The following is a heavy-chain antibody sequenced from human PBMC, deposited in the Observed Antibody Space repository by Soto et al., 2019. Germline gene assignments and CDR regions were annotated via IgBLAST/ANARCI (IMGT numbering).Heavy chain of an antibody. J-gene: IGHJ3*02. V-gene: IGHV1-69*13. Sequence: GASVKVSCKASGGTFSSYAISWVRQAPGQGLEWMGGIIPIFGTANYAQKFQGRVTITADESTSTAYMELSSLRSEDTAGYYCAGLYMSRWYDAFARWGQGTMVTV. CDR2: IIPIFGTA. D-gene: IGHD2-15*01. CDR3: AGLYMSRWYDAFAR. CDR1: GGTFSSYA.